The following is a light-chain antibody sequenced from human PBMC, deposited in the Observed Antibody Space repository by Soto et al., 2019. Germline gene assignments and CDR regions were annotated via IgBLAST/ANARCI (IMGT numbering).Light chain of an antibody. J-gene: IGLJ1*01. Sequence: QPVLTQPASVSGSPGQSIAISCTGNSSDVGGYNYVSWYQQHPGKAPKLMIYDVTNRPSGVSDRFSGSKSGTTASLTISGLQAEDEADYYCCSFTTTRTYVFGTGTKLTVL. CDR1: SSDVGGYNY. V-gene: IGLV2-14*01. CDR2: DVT. CDR3: CSFTTTRTYV.